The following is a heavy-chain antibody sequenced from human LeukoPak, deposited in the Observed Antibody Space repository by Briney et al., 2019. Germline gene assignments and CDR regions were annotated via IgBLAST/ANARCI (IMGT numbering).Heavy chain of an antibody. CDR1: GFTFDDYA. Sequence: PGRSLRLSCAASGFTFDDYAMHWVRQAPGEGLEWVSGISWNSGSIGYADSVKGRFTISRDNAKNSLYLQMNSLRAEDTALYYCARGYSSGWYGWFDPWGQGTLVTVSS. CDR2: ISWNSGSI. CDR3: ARGYSSGWYGWFDP. V-gene: IGHV3-9*01. J-gene: IGHJ5*02. D-gene: IGHD6-19*01.